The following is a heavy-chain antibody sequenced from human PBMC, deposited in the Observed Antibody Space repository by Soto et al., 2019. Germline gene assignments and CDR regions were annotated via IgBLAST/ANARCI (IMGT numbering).Heavy chain of an antibody. Sequence: PSETLSLTCTVSGGSISSSSYYWGWIRQPPGKGLEWIGSIYYSGSTYYNPSLKSRVTISVDTSKNQFSLKLSSVTAADTAVYYCARDLRSKGNYYYYMDVWGKGTTVTVSS. V-gene: IGHV4-39*07. CDR3: ARDLRSKGNYYYYMDV. D-gene: IGHD3-16*01. J-gene: IGHJ6*03. CDR1: GGSISSSSYY. CDR2: IYYSGST.